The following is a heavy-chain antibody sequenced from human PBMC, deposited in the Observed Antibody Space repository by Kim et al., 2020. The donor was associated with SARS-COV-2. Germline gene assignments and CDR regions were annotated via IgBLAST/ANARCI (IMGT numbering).Heavy chain of an antibody. V-gene: IGHV3-13*01. D-gene: IGHD3-22*01. J-gene: IGHJ2*01. CDR3: ARGGSSGYSYWYFDL. Sequence: PGSGKGRFTTSRENAKSSLYLQMNSLRAGDTAVYYCARGGSSGYSYWYFDLWGRGTLVTVSS.